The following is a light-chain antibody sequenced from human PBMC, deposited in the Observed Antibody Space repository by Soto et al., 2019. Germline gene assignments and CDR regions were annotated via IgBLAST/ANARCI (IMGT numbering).Light chain of an antibody. J-gene: IGKJ1*01. CDR2: RAS. Sequence: DIQMTQSPSNLSASVGDRVTITCRASQSISSWLAWYQQKPGRAPKLLIQRASSLESGVPSRFSGSESGTEFTLTISCLQPDDSASYYCQQYSTYWNTFGQGTKVEIK. CDR3: QQYSTYWNT. CDR1: QSISSW. V-gene: IGKV1-5*03.